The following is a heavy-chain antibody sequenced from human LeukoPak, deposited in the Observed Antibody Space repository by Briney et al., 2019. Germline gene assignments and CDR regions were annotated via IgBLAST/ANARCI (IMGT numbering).Heavy chain of an antibody. D-gene: IGHD6-19*01. Sequence: ASVKVSCKASGYTFTSYGTSWVRQAPGQGLEWMGWISAYNGNTNYAQKLQGRVTMTTDTSTSTAYMELRSLRSDDTAVYYCARDLKRLTSGWITAAAGDYWGQGTLVTVSS. CDR3: ARDLKRLTSGWITAAAGDY. V-gene: IGHV1-18*01. CDR2: ISAYNGNT. CDR1: GYTFTSYG. J-gene: IGHJ4*02.